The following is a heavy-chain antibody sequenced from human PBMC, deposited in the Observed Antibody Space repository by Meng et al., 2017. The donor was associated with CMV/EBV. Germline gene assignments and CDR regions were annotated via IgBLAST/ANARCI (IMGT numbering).Heavy chain of an antibody. J-gene: IGHJ4*02. CDR2: INTDGSFT. Sequence: DVPLVESGGGLVQPGGSLRLSCEDSGFTFSHYWMHWVRQVPGEGPVWVSRINTDGSFTSYADSVKGRFTISRDNAKNTLYLHMHGLRVDDSAVYYCGRDLTGERDQWGQGTLVTVSS. CDR3: GRDLTGERDQ. V-gene: IGHV3-74*03. CDR1: GFTFSHYW. D-gene: IGHD7-27*01.